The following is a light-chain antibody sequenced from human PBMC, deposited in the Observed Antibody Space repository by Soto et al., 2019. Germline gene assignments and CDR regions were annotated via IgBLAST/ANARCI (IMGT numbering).Light chain of an antibody. Sequence: DVGGYKYVSWYQQHPGKAPKVMIYDVSNRPSGVSNRFSGSKSGSTASLTISGLQAEDEADYYCSSYTSSSTLDFGTGTKDTDL. CDR1: DVGGYKY. J-gene: IGLJ1*01. CDR3: SSYTSSSTLD. V-gene: IGLV2-14*03. CDR2: DVS.